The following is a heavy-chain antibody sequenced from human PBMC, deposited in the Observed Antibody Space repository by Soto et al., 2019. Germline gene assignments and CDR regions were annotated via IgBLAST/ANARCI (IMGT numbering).Heavy chain of an antibody. CDR1: GFTFTSSA. Sequence: SVKVSCKASGFTFTSSAVQWVRQARGQRLEWIGWIVVGSGNTNYAQKFQERVTITRDMSTSTAYMELSSLRSEDTAVYYCAAEGYYDSSGYLWGMDVWGQGTTVTAP. V-gene: IGHV1-58*01. CDR2: IVVGSGNT. CDR3: AAEGYYDSSGYLWGMDV. J-gene: IGHJ6*02. D-gene: IGHD3-22*01.